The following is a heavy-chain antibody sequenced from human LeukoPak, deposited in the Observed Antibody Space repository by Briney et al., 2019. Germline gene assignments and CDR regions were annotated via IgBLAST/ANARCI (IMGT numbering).Heavy chain of an antibody. Sequence: ASETLSLTCTVPGGSISSSSYYWGWIRQPPGKGLEWIGSIYYSGSTYYNPSLKSRVTISVDTSKNQFSLKLSSVTAADTAVYYCARHVRAVAGTAGSAFDTWGQGTMVTVSS. V-gene: IGHV4-39*01. CDR2: IYYSGST. J-gene: IGHJ3*02. CDR1: GGSISSSSYY. D-gene: IGHD6-19*01. CDR3: ARHVRAVAGTAGSAFDT.